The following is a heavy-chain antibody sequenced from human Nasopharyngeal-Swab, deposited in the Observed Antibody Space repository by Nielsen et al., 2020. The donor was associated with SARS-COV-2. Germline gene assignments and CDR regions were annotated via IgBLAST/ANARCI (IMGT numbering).Heavy chain of an antibody. Sequence: GESLKISCAASGFTFSSYGMHWVRQAPGKGLEWVAVISYDGYNKCYADSVKGRFTISRDNSENTLYLQMNSLRAEDTAVYYCAKNLEYSSGWYRGDYYFDYWGQGTLVTVSS. J-gene: IGHJ4*02. CDR2: ISYDGYNK. V-gene: IGHV3-30*18. CDR1: GFTFSSYG. D-gene: IGHD6-19*01. CDR3: AKNLEYSSGWYRGDYYFDY.